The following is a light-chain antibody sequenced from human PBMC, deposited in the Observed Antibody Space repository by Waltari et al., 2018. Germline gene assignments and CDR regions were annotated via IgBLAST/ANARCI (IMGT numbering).Light chain of an antibody. J-gene: IGKJ2*01. Sequence: VLTQSPGTLSLSPGERVTLSCRASQSLTKRYLAWYPQKPGQAPRLLIYGASSRAAGIPDSFSGSGSGTDFTLTISRLEPEDFAVYYCQQYGSSILYTFGQGTKLEIK. CDR1: QSLTKRY. CDR2: GAS. CDR3: QQYGSSILYT. V-gene: IGKV3-20*01.